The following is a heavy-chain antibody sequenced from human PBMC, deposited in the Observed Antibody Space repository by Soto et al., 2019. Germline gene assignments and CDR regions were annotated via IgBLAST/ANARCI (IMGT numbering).Heavy chain of an antibody. CDR3: TRAGYYCSGGSCYYYYDMDV. J-gene: IGHJ6*02. CDR2: IYSGGNT. CDR1: GFTVSSNY. Sequence: PGGSLRLSCAPSGFTVSSNYMNWVRQAPGKGLEWVSVIYSGGNTYYADSVKGRFTISRDNSKNTLYLQMNSLRAEDTAVYYCTRAGYYCSGGSCYYYYDMDVWGQGTTVTVSS. V-gene: IGHV3-66*01. D-gene: IGHD2-15*01.